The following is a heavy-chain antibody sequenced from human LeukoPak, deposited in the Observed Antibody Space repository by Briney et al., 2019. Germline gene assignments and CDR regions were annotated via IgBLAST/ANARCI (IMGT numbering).Heavy chain of an antibody. J-gene: IGHJ5*02. CDR3: ARVPYDSSGYYLMGFDP. CDR2: QKQDRSEK. D-gene: IGHD3-22*01. Sequence: GGPLRLSCAASGFSFSSHWKTWLRHPPGKGLGWVANQKQDRSEKHYVHPEKSRLTITRDNATNSLYLQMHSLGAEDTAVYYCARVPYDSSGYYLMGFDPWGQGTLVTVSS. CDR1: GFSFSSHW. V-gene: IGHV3-7*01.